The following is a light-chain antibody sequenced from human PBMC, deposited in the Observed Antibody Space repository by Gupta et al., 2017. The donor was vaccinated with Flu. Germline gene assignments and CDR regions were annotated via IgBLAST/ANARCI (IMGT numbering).Light chain of an antibody. J-gene: IGKJ2*01. CDR2: GTS. Sequence: GERATINCKSSQSEDRLSWYQKKPGQPPRLLIYGTSTRQSGVPDRFGGSGSGTDFTLTISNLQAEDVATYYCQQYSPTLVYTFGQGT. V-gene: IGKV4-1*01. CDR1: QSEDR. CDR3: QQYSPTLVYT.